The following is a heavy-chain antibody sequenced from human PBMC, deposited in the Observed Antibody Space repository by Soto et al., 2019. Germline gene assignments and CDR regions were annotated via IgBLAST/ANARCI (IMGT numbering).Heavy chain of an antibody. CDR1: GGSFSGYY. CDR3: ARTYDSSGYYCDY. Sequence: KPSETLSLTCAVYGGSFSGYYWSWIRQPPGKGLEWIGEINHSGSTNYNPSLKSRVTISVDTSKNQFSLKLSSVTAADTAVYYCARTYDSSGYYCDYWGQGTLVTVSS. D-gene: IGHD3-22*01. J-gene: IGHJ4*02. CDR2: INHSGST. V-gene: IGHV4-34*01.